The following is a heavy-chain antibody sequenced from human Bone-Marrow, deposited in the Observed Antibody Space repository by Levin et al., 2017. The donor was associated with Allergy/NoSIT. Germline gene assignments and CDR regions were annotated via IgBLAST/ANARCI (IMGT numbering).Heavy chain of an antibody. Sequence: GGSLRLSCRISGFIFADYAMNWIRQAPGRGLEWVSSLDGSSGKTHYADSVKGRFTISREYSKDTLFLQMNSLRAEDTARYYCAKAETTVMLDYSYFDVWGEGTAVTVSS. V-gene: IGHV3-23*01. CDR1: GFIFADYA. D-gene: IGHD4-17*01. CDR3: AKAETTVMLDYSYFDV. CDR2: LDGSSGKT. J-gene: IGHJ6*03.